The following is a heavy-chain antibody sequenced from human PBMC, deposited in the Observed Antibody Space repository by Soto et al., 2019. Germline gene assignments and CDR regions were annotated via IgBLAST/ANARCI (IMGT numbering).Heavy chain of an antibody. Sequence: EVHVLESGGDLVQPGGSLRLTCEVSGFTFTTSSINWVRQAPGKGLEWVSSISGNGYTTYYADSVTGRFTISTDNSKSTVFLQMNSLRVEDTALYYCAKGVEHSTADAFETWGQGTMVTVSS. CDR3: AKGVEHSTADAFET. J-gene: IGHJ3*02. V-gene: IGHV3-23*01. CDR2: ISGNGYTT. CDR1: GFTFTTSS. D-gene: IGHD5-18*01.